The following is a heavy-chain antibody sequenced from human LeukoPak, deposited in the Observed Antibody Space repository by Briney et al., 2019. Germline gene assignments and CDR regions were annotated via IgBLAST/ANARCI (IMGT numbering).Heavy chain of an antibody. J-gene: IGHJ4*02. CDR1: GFTFSSYA. D-gene: IGHD3-22*01. Sequence: GGSLRLSCAASGFTFSSYAMSWVRQAPGKGLEWVSAISGSGGSTYYADSVKGRFTISRDNSKNTLYLQMNSLRAEDTAVYYCARHASAYYEAFYFDYWGQGTLVTVSS. CDR3: ARHASAYYEAFYFDY. CDR2: ISGSGGST. V-gene: IGHV3-23*01.